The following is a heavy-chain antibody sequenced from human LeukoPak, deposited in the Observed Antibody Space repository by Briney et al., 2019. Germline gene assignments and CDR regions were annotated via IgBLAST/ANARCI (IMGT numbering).Heavy chain of an antibody. Sequence: SETLSLTCAVYGGSFSGYYWSWIRQPPGKGLEWIGEINHSGSTNYNPSLKSRVTISVDTSKNQFSLKLSSVTAADTAVYYCARGSGLAAAEYFDYWGQGTLATVSS. V-gene: IGHV4-34*01. CDR2: INHSGST. CDR3: ARGSGLAAAEYFDY. CDR1: GGSFSGYY. J-gene: IGHJ4*02. D-gene: IGHD6-13*01.